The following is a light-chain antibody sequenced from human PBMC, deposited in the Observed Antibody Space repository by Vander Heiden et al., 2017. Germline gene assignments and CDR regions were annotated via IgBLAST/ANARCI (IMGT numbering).Light chain of an antibody. J-gene: IGKJ2*01. CDR3: RQALQTPYT. Sequence: EMVMTQSPLSLPVTPGEPASISCSSSQSLLHSNGYNYLDWYLQKPGQSPQLLIYLGSNRASGVPDRFSGSGSGTDFTLKISRVEAEDVGVYYCRQALQTPYTFGQGTKMEIK. V-gene: IGKV2-28*01. CDR2: LGS. CDR1: QSLLHSNGYNY.